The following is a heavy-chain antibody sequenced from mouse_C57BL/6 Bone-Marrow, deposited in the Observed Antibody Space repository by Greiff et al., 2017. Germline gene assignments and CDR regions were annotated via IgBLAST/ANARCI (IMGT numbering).Heavy chain of an antibody. V-gene: IGHV14-2*01. CDR2: IVPEDGET. CDR3: APPGFAY. Sequence: VQLQQSGADLVKPGASVKLSCTASGFNIKDCYMYWVNHRTEQGLEWFGRIVPEDGETKYAPSFQGTASITADTSSNTAYLQLSSMTSEDTAVYYCAPPGFAYWGQGTLVTVSA. J-gene: IGHJ3*01. CDR1: GFNIKDCY.